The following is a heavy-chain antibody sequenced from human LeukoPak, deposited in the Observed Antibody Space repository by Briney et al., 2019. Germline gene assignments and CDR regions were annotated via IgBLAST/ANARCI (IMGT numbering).Heavy chain of an antibody. CDR1: GGTIRGFA. Sequence: ASVKVSCKASGGTIRGFAINWVQQAPGEGFEWMGRINTMSGTTNYTQRLQGRVTMTTDESTTTAFMELSRLTAEDTALYYCTRGDDFLAAYNYMDVWGKGTSVIVSS. CDR3: TRGDDFLAAYNYMDV. D-gene: IGHD3-9*01. J-gene: IGHJ6*04. V-gene: IGHV1-69*05. CDR2: INTMSGTT.